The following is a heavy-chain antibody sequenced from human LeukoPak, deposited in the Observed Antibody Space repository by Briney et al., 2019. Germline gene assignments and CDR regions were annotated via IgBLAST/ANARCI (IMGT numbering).Heavy chain of an antibody. CDR1: GFTFSSYG. D-gene: IGHD6-13*01. Sequence: PGGSLRLSCAASGFTFSSYGMHWVRQAPGKGLEWVAFIRYDGSNKYYADSVKGRFTISRDNSKNTLYLQMNSLRAEDTAVYYCATSSGYSSTSFPLGFGYWGQGTLVTVSS. J-gene: IGHJ4*02. V-gene: IGHV3-30*02. CDR2: IRYDGSNK. CDR3: ATSSGYSSTSFPLGFGY.